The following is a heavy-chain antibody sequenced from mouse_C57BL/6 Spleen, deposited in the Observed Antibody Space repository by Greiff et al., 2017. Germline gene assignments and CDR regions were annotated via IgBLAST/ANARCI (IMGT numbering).Heavy chain of an antibody. CDR3: AREEDERDFDD. Sequence: QVQLQQPGAELVKPGASVKLSCKASGYTFTSYWMHWVKQRPGQGLEWIGMIHPNSGSTNYNEKFKSKATLTVDKSSSTAYMQLSSLTSEDSAVYYCAREEDERDFDDWGKGTTLTVAS. CDR1: GYTFTSYW. V-gene: IGHV1-64*01. J-gene: IGHJ2*01. CDR2: IHPNSGST.